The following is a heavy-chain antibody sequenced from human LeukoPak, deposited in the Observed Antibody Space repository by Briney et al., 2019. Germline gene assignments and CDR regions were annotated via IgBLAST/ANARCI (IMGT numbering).Heavy chain of an antibody. CDR2: IYTSGST. V-gene: IGHV4-61*02. J-gene: IGHJ5*02. CDR1: GGSISSGSYY. CDR3: ARNTDSSTWSWFDP. Sequence: SETLSLTCTVSGGSISSGSYYWSWIRQPAGKGLEWIGRIYTSGSTNYNPSLKSRVTISIDTSKNQFSLKLRSVTAADSAVYYCARNTDSSTWSWFDPWGQGTLVTVSS. D-gene: IGHD6-13*01.